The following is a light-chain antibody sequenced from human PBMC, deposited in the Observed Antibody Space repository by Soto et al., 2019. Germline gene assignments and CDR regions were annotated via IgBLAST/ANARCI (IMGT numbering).Light chain of an antibody. J-gene: IGLJ1*01. Sequence: QSVLTQPPAVSGAPGQGVTISCTGSSSNIGAGYDVHWYQQLPGRVPKLLIYGNNNRPSGVPDRFSVSKSGASASLAITGLQAEDEADYYCQSYDSSLTASGVFGPAPKVTVL. V-gene: IGLV1-40*01. CDR3: QSYDSSLTASGV. CDR1: SSNIGAGYD. CDR2: GNN.